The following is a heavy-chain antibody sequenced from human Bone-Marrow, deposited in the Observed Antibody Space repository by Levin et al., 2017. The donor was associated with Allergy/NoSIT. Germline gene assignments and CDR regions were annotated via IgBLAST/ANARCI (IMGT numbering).Heavy chain of an antibody. Sequence: SLKISCAASGFTFDDYAMHWVRQAPGKGLEWVSHINWNSGSIVYADSVKGRFTISRDNAKNSLYLQMNSLRAEDTALYFCARAAARGGFYFDYWGQGTLVTVSS. J-gene: IGHJ4*02. V-gene: IGHV3-9*01. CDR3: ARAAARGGFYFDY. CDR1: GFTFDDYA. D-gene: IGHD3-16*01. CDR2: INWNSGSI.